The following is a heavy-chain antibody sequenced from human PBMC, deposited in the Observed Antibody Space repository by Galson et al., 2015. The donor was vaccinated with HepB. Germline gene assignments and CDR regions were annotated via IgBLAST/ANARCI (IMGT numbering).Heavy chain of an antibody. D-gene: IGHD2-2*01. CDR3: ARDWAYCSSTSCPEIDY. Sequence: SLRLSCAASGFTFSSYSMNWVRQAPGKGLEWVSSISSSSSYIYYADSVKGRFTISRDNAKNSLYLQMNSLRAEDTAVYYCARDWAYCSSTSCPEIDYWGQGTLVTVSS. V-gene: IGHV3-21*01. CDR1: GFTFSSYS. CDR2: ISSSSSYI. J-gene: IGHJ4*02.